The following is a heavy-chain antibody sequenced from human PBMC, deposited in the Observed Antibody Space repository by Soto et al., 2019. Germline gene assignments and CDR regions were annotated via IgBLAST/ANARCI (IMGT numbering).Heavy chain of an antibody. Sequence: ASVKVSCKASGYTFTSYAIHWVRQAPGQRLEWMGWINAGNGNTKYSQKFQGRVIITRDTSAGTAYMELRSLRSEDTAVYYCATPIVAFYWGQGTMVTVSS. D-gene: IGHD5-12*01. CDR2: INAGNGNT. CDR3: ATPIVAFY. CDR1: GYTFTSYA. J-gene: IGHJ4*02. V-gene: IGHV1-3*01.